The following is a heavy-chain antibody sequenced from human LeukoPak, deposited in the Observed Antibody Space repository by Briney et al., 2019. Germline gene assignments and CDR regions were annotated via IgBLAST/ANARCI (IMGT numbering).Heavy chain of an antibody. V-gene: IGHV1-18*01. CDR3: AREPPRYYDTQTCDY. CDR2: ISAYSGDT. D-gene: IGHD3-22*01. CDR1: GYTFTNYG. Sequence: ASVKVPCKASGYTFTNYGISWVRQAPGRGLEWMGWISAYSGDTISAQKFQGRATMTIERSTSTAYIELRSLRYDDTAVYYCAREPPRYYDTQTCDYWGQGTLVTVSS. J-gene: IGHJ4*02.